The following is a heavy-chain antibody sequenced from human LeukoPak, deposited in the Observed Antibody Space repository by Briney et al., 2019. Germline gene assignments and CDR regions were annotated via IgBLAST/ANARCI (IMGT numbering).Heavy chain of an antibody. Sequence: ASVKVSCKASGYTFTSYDINWVRQATGQGLEWMGWMNPNSGNTGYAQKFQGRVTMTRNTSISTAYMELSSLRSEDTAVYYCAREMTYYDFWSGYRNYYYYYYMDVWGKGTTVTVSS. D-gene: IGHD3-3*01. CDR2: MNPNSGNT. V-gene: IGHV1-8*01. CDR1: GYTFTSYD. J-gene: IGHJ6*03. CDR3: AREMTYYDFWSGYRNYYYYYYMDV.